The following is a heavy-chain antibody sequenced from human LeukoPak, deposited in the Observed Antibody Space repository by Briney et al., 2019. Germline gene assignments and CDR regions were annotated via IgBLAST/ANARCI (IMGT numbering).Heavy chain of an antibody. CDR3: AKDRYCSGGSCYPAYLQH. CDR1: GFTFSSYA. J-gene: IGHJ1*01. V-gene: IGHV3-23*01. D-gene: IGHD2-15*01. Sequence: GGSLRLSCAASGFTFSSYAMSWVRQAPGKGLEWVSGISGSGGSTNYADSVKGRFTISRDNSKNTLYLQMSSLRAEDTAVYYCAKDRYCSGGSCYPAYLQHWGQGTLVTVSS. CDR2: ISGSGGST.